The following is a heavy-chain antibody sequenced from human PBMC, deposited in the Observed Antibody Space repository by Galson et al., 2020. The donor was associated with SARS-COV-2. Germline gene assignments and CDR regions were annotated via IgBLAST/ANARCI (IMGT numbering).Heavy chain of an antibody. D-gene: IGHD3-9*01. CDR2: IRSKIDGGTT. CDR3: TTFGL. J-gene: IGHJ4*02. V-gene: IGHV3-15*01. CDR1: GFTFSNAW. Sequence: GGPLRLSCAASGFTFSNAWMNWVHQAPGKGLEWVGRIRSKIDGGTTEYAAPVKGRFTISRDDSQDTLYLQMNSLKTEDTAVYYCTTFGLWGRGTRVTVSS.